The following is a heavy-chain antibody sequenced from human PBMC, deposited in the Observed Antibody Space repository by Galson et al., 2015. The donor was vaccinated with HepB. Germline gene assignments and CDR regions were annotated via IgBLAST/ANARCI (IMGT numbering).Heavy chain of an antibody. CDR1: GYPFTAYF. V-gene: IGHV1-2*02. D-gene: IGHD2-2*01. Sequence: SVKVSCKASGYPFTAYFIHWVRQAPGQGLQWMGWIDPKSGGANYAQNFQVRVTMTRDTSISTAYMDLSSLRSDDTAVYYCTRDRHPPSAPVDYWGQGTLVTVSS. CDR3: TRDRHPPSAPVDY. CDR2: IDPKSGGA. J-gene: IGHJ4*02.